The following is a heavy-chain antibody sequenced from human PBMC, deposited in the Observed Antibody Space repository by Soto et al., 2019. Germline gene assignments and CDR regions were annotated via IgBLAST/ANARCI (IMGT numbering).Heavy chain of an antibody. V-gene: IGHV4-30-2*01. Sequence: QLHLQESGSGLVRPSQTLSLTCVVSGGSISSGGYSCNWIRQPPVKGLEWIGYIYHSGSILYNPSLKSRVTISVDKSKNQFALKLTSVTAADTAVYYCARDQLEGNWFDPWGQGTLVTVSS. CDR3: ARDQLEGNWFDP. CDR1: GGSISSGGYS. J-gene: IGHJ5*02. D-gene: IGHD1-1*01. CDR2: IYHSGSI.